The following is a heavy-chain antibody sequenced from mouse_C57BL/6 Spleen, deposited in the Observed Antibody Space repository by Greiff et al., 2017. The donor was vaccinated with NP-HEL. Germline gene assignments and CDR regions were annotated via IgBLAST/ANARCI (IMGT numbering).Heavy chain of an antibody. CDR1: GYSITSGYD. V-gene: IGHV3-1*01. CDR3: ARGGYYGWFAY. CDR2: ISYSGST. D-gene: IGHD2-3*01. Sequence: VQLQQSGPGMVKPSQSLSLTCTVTGYSITSGYDWHWIRHFPGNKLEWMGYISYSGSTNYNPSLKSRISITHDTSKNHFFLKLNSVTTEDTATYYCARGGYYGWFAYWGQGTLVTVSA. J-gene: IGHJ3*01.